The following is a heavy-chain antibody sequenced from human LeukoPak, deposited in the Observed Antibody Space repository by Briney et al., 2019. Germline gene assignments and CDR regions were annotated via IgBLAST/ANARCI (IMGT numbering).Heavy chain of an antibody. D-gene: IGHD6-19*01. Sequence: ASVKVSCKASGYTVGSYGVSWVRQAPGQGLEWMAWISPYNGNTNYAQKFQGRVTMTTDTSTSTAYMELRSLRADDTAVYYRARDSASVWPGSSGWPNWFDPWGQGTLVTVSS. V-gene: IGHV1-18*01. CDR3: ARDSASVWPGSSGWPNWFDP. CDR2: ISPYNGNT. J-gene: IGHJ5*02. CDR1: GYTVGSYG.